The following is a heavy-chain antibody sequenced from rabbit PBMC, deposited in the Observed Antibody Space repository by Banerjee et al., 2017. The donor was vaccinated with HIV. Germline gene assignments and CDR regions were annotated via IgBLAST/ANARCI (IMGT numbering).Heavy chain of an antibody. CDR1: GFSFSNNW. Sequence: QEQLVEYGGDLVQPEGSLTLTCTASGFSFSNNWICWVRQAPGKGLEWIACIYTDSSGTIVYANWAKGRFTISKTSSTTVTLQMTSLTVADTATYFCVRHRYLWGPGTLVTVS. J-gene: IGHJ6*01. CDR2: IYTDSSGTI. D-gene: IGHD2-1*01. V-gene: IGHV1S45*01. CDR3: VRHRYL.